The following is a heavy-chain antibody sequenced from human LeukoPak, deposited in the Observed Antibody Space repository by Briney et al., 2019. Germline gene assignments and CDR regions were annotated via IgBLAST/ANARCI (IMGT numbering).Heavy chain of an antibody. Sequence: GGSLRLSCEASGFTFSTYGMHWVRQAPGKGLEWVAVIWYDGSNKNYADSVKGRFTISRDNSRNTLYLQMNTLRPEDTAVYYCAKVRPLYASGWYGLDYWGQGILVTVSS. CDR2: IWYDGSNK. J-gene: IGHJ4*02. CDR3: AKVRPLYASGWYGLDY. D-gene: IGHD6-19*01. CDR1: GFTFSTYG. V-gene: IGHV3-30*02.